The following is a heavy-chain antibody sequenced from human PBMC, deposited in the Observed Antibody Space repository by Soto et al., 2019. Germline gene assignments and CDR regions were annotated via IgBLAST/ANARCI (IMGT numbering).Heavy chain of an antibody. CDR3: ARALSLWFGDLAPLAY. D-gene: IGHD3-10*01. CDR2: IWYDGSNE. J-gene: IGHJ4*01. CDR1: GFIFSRYG. Sequence: GRSLRLCCAASGFIFSRYGMHWVRQAPGKGLEWVAIIWYDGSNEAYADSVKGRFTISRDNAKNSLYLQMNSLRVEDTAVYYCARALSLWFGDLAPLAYWGHGTLVTVSS. V-gene: IGHV3-33*03.